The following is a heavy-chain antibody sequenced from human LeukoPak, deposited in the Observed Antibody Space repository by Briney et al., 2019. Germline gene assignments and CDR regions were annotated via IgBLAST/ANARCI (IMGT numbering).Heavy chain of an antibody. J-gene: IGHJ4*02. Sequence: SGPTLVNPSETLTLTCTFSGFSLSASGVGVGWIRQPPGKALEWLALIYWDDDKRYSPSLKSRLTITKDTSKNQVVLTMTNMDTVDTATYYCAHLPPTDWVFDYWGQGALVTVSS. V-gene: IGHV2-5*02. CDR2: IYWDDDK. CDR1: GFSLSASGVG. D-gene: IGHD2-21*01. CDR3: AHLPPTDWVFDY.